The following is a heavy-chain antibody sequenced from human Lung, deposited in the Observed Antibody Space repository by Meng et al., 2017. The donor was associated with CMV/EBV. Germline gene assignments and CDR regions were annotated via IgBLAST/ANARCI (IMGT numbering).Heavy chain of an antibody. Sequence: GESXKISCAASGFTFSNAWMSWVRQAPGKGLEWVGRIKSKTDGGTTDYAAPVKGSFTISRDDSKNTLYLQMNSLKTEDTAVYYFTTNAPSYDYGDYALDYWXQGTXVTVSS. J-gene: IGHJ4*02. V-gene: IGHV3-15*01. CDR3: TTNAPSYDYGDYALDY. CDR1: GFTFSNAW. CDR2: IKSKTDGGTT. D-gene: IGHD4-17*01.